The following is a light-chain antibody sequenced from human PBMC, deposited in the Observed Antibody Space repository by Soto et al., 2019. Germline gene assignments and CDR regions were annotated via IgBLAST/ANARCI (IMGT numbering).Light chain of an antibody. J-gene: IGKJ5*01. CDR1: QDVGYY. Sequence: DIQMTQSPSSLSASVGDRVSITCQASQDVGYYLNWYQQRPGKAPKLLIYDASTLETGVPSRFSGGGSGTHFTLTISSLQPEDIATYYCLHYDDLPVNFGQGTRLEMK. CDR3: LHYDDLPVN. CDR2: DAS. V-gene: IGKV1-33*01.